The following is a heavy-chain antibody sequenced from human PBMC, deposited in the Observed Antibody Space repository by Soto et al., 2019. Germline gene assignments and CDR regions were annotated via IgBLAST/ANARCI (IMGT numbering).Heavy chain of an antibody. CDR2: IYSGGST. CDR3: ATRPLLPGAP. D-gene: IGHD3-22*01. V-gene: IGHV3-53*01. J-gene: IGHJ3*01. Sequence: EVQLVESGGGLIQPGGSLRLSCAASGFTFSSNDMNWDRQAPGKELEWVSLIYSGGSTYYADSVKGRFTISRDNSKNTLYLQMSSLRAEDTAVYYCATRPLLPGAPWGQGTMVTVSS. CDR1: GFTFSSND.